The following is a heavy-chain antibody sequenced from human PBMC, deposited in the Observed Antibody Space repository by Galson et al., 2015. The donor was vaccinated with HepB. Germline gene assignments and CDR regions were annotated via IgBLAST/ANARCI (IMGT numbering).Heavy chain of an antibody. D-gene: IGHD2/OR15-2a*01. CDR1: GFTFSSYA. V-gene: IGHV3-23*01. Sequence: FLRLSCAASGFTFSSYAMSWVRQAPGKGLEWVSAISGSGGSTYYADSVKGRFTISRDNSKNTLYLQMNSLRAEDTAVYYCAKVFSSPRYFDLWGRGTLVTVPS. J-gene: IGHJ2*01. CDR3: AKVFSSPRYFDL. CDR2: ISGSGGST.